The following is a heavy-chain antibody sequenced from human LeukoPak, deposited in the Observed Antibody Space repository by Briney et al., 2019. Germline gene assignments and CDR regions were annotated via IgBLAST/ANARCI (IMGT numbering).Heavy chain of an antibody. CDR3: ARDALRSTHSLLIAAAGTTWFDP. D-gene: IGHD6-13*01. CDR2: IIPIFGTA. V-gene: IGHV1-69*13. J-gene: IGHJ5*02. Sequence: GASVKVSCKASGGTFSSYAISWVRQAPGQGLEWMGGIIPIFGTANYAQKFQGRVTITADESTSTAYMELSSLRSEDTAVYYCARDALRSTHSLLIAAAGTTWFDPWGQGTLVTVSS. CDR1: GGTFSSYA.